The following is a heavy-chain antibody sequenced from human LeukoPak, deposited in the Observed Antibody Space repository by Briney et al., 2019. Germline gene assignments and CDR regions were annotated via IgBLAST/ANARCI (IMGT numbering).Heavy chain of an antibody. CDR1: GGSISSYY. D-gene: IGHD3-16*01. CDR2: IYYSGST. CDR3: ARCWGPFDY. V-gene: IGHV4-59*01. J-gene: IGHJ4*02. Sequence: SETLSLTCTVSGGSISSYYWSWIRQPPGKGLEWIGYIYYSGSTNYNPSLKSRVTISVDTSKNQFPLKLSSVTAADTAVYYCARCWGPFDYWGQGTLVTVSS.